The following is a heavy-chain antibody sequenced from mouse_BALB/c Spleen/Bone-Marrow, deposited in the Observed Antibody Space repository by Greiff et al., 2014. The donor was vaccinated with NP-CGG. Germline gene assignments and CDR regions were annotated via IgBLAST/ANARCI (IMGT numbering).Heavy chain of an antibody. V-gene: IGHV14-3*02. Sequence: EVQLQESGAELVKPGASVKLSCTASAFNIKDTYMHWVKQRPEQGLEWIGRIDPANGNTKYDPKFQGKATITADTSSNTAYLQLSSLTSEDTAVYYCARYDYGWYFYVWGAGTTVTVSS. D-gene: IGHD1-1*01. CDR2: IDPANGNT. CDR3: ARYDYGWYFYV. J-gene: IGHJ1*01. CDR1: AFNIKDTY.